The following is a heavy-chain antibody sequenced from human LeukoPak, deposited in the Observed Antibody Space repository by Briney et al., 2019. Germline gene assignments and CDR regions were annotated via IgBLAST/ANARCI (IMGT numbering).Heavy chain of an antibody. CDR1: GGSVSSGSYY. J-gene: IGHJ4*02. V-gene: IGHV4-39*07. CDR3: ARASTGGIVGANLFDY. D-gene: IGHD1-26*01. Sequence: SETLSLTCTVSGGSVSSGSYYWGWIRQPPGKGLEWIGNIYYSGSTYYNPSLKSRVTISVDTSKNQFSLKLSSVTAADTAVYYCARASTGGIVGANLFDYWGQGTLVTVSS. CDR2: IYYSGST.